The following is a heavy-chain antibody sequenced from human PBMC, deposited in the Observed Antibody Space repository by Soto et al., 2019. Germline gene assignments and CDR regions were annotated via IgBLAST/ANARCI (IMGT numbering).Heavy chain of an antibody. CDR1: GGTFSNNA. V-gene: IGHV1-69*06. Sequence: QVQLVQSGAEVKKPGSSVRVSCKASGGTFSNNAISWVRQAPGQGLEWMGGIIPVFDTTKYAQKFQGRVSITADKATSTAYMELTNLTSQDTAVYYCARDPSGEYSRIDPWGQGTLVTVSS. J-gene: IGHJ5*02. CDR3: ARDPSGEYSRIDP. D-gene: IGHD1-26*01. CDR2: IIPVFDTT.